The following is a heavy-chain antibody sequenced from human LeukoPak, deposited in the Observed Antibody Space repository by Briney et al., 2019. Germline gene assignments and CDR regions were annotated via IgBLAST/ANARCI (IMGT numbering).Heavy chain of an antibody. CDR1: GYSFTSYW. D-gene: IGHD4-11*01. Sequence: GESLRISCQGSGYSFTSYWISWVRQMPGKGLEWMGRIDPSDSYTNYSPSFQGHVTISADKSISTAYLQWSSLKASDTAMYYCAIRETTVTTDEYWGQGTLVTVSS. J-gene: IGHJ4*02. V-gene: IGHV5-10-1*01. CDR2: IDPSDSYT. CDR3: AIRETTVTTDEY.